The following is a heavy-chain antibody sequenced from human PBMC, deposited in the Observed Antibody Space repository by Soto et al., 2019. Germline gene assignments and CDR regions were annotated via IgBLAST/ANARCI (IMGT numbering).Heavy chain of an antibody. CDR1: GFTFSSYS. V-gene: IGHV3-23*01. Sequence: EVQLLESGGGLAQPGGSLRLSCAASGFTFSSYSMNWVRQAPGKGLEWVSIISGSGGVTSYADSVKGWFTISRDNSKNSLFLQMKSLSDEDTAVYYCAKVTDCGVSRCDDGIDIWGSGTLVSVS. J-gene: IGHJ3*02. D-gene: IGHD2-21*01. CDR2: ISGSGGVT. CDR3: AKVTDCGVSRCDDGIDI.